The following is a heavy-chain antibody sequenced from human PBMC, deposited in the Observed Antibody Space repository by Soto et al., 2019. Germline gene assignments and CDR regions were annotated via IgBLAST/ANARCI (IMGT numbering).Heavy chain of an antibody. J-gene: IGHJ6*02. V-gene: IGHV1-69*01. CDR1: VGTFSSYA. D-gene: IGHD2-2*01. Sequence: QVQLVKSGAEVKQPGSSVKVSCTAAVGTFSSYAISWVRQAPGQGLEWMGGIIPIFGTANYAQKFQGRVTITADESTSTAYMELSSLRSEDTAVYYCARDPSSRTSTLYPQYYYYGMDVWGQGTTVTVSS. CDR2: IIPIFGTA. CDR3: ARDPSSRTSTLYPQYYYYGMDV.